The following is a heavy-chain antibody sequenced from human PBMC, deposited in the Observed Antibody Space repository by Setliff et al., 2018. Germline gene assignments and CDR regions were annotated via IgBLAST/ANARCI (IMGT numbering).Heavy chain of an antibody. Sequence: ASVKVSCKASGGIFSRYVISWVRQAPGQGLEWMGGIIPTFGTANYAQKFQGRITITAGESTSTAYMELSSLGSEDTAVYYCAGGQPLVRKYYYYMDVWGKGTTVTVSS. CDR3: AGGQPLVRKYYYYMDV. CDR1: GGIFSRYV. V-gene: IGHV1-69*13. CDR2: IIPTFGTA. D-gene: IGHD6-13*01. J-gene: IGHJ6*03.